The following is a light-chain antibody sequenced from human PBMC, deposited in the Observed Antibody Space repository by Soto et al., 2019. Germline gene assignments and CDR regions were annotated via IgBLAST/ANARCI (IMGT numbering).Light chain of an antibody. CDR2: DVS. CDR3: SSYTTSSTVV. CDR1: SSDIGAYNY. V-gene: IGLV2-14*01. Sequence: QSALTQPASVSGSPGQSITISCTGTSSDIGAYNYVSWYQQHPGKAPKLMIYDVSNRPSGVSNRFSVSKSGHTASLTISGLQAEDEADYYCSSYTTSSTVVFGGRTKLTVL. J-gene: IGLJ2*01.